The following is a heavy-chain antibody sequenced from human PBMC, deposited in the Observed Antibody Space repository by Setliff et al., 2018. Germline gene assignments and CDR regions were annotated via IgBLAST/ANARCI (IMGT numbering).Heavy chain of an antibody. CDR3: AGVYCDGGGCYSNWYDP. D-gene: IGHD2-15*01. CDR1: GYTFTDSF. J-gene: IGHJ5*02. V-gene: IGHV1-2*02. CDR2: INPNRDDT. Sequence: ASVKVSCKASGYTFTDSFIHWVRQAPGQGFEWLGWINPNRDDTKYAQKFQHRILMAKDTSLNTVYVELSSLRSDDTAVYYCAGVYCDGGGCYSNWYDPWGQGTLVTVSS.